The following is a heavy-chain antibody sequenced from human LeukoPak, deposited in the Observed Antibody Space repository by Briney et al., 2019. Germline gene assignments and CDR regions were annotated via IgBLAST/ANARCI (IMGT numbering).Heavy chain of an antibody. D-gene: IGHD1-26*01. CDR1: GDIFNSYS. Sequence: GASVKVSCKASGDIFNSYSVSWVRQAPGQGVEWMGGIIPMFGSTNYAQKFEGRVTITTDQSTTTVYMELTSLTSEDTAVYYCAGVGRRRGALANFYYYRDVWGKGTTVTVSS. CDR2: IIPMFGST. V-gene: IGHV1-69*05. J-gene: IGHJ6*03. CDR3: AGVGRRRGALANFYYYRDV.